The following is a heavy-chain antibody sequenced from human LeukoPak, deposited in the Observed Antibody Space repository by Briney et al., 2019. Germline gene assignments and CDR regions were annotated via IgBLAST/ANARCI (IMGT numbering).Heavy chain of an antibody. V-gene: IGHV4-59*01. J-gene: IGHJ4*02. CDR2: IYNSGST. Sequence: PSETLSLTCTVSGVSSSGSYWRWIRQPPGKGLEGIAYIYNSGSTKYTPSLKSRVNIYIDTYKNKFSLKLSSLTAAHTAIYYCARGIESYGDYGYWGQGILVTVSS. CDR3: ARGIESYGDYGY. CDR1: GVSSSGSY. D-gene: IGHD4-17*01.